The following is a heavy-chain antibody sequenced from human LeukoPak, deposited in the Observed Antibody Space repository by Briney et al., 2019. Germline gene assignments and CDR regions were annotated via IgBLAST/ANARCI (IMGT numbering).Heavy chain of an antibody. CDR1: GDSNSSYY. CDR3: AGTPNWFDP. CDR2: IYYSGST. D-gene: IGHD2-15*01. V-gene: IGHV4-59*01. Sequence: PSETLSLTCSVSGDSNSSYYWSWIRQPPGKGLEWIGYIYYSGSTNYNPSLKSRVTISVDTSKNQFSLKLSSVTAADTAVYYCAGTPNWFDPWGQGTLVTVSS. J-gene: IGHJ5*02.